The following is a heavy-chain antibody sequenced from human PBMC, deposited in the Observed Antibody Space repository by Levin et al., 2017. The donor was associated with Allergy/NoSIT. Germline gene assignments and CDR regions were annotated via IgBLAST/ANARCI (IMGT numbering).Heavy chain of an antibody. Sequence: GGSLRLSCEVSGFIVSSHYMSWVRQAPGKGLEWVSVIYSDGKTYYADSVKGRFTISRDNSNNTLYLQMNSLRAEDTAVYFCARPLCSGNYCMDVWGKGTSVTVSS. J-gene: IGHJ6*03. CDR2: IYSDGKT. D-gene: IGHD6-19*01. V-gene: IGHV3-53*01. CDR3: ARPLCSGNYCMDV. CDR1: GFIVSSHY.